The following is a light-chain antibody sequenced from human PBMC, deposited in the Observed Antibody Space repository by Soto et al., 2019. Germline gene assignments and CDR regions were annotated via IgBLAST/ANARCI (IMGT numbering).Light chain of an antibody. CDR3: QKYNSAPRT. J-gene: IGKJ1*01. CDR1: QGISNY. CDR2: AAS. V-gene: IGKV1-27*01. Sequence: DIQMTQSPSSLSASVGDRVTITCRASQGISNYLAWYQQKPGKVPKLLIYAASTLQSGVPSRLSGSGSGKDFTLTISSLQPEDVATYCCQKYNSAPRTVGQGTKVEIK.